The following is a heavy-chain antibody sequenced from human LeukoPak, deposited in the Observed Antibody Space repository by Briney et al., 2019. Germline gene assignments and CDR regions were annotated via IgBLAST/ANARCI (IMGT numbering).Heavy chain of an antibody. Sequence: ASVKISCKASGYTFTGYYMHWVRQAPGQGLEWMGWINPNSGGTNYAQKFQGRVTMTGDTSISTAHMELSRLRSDDTAVYYCARAQLMVYATGYYYGMDVWGQGTTVTVSS. J-gene: IGHJ6*02. D-gene: IGHD2-8*01. V-gene: IGHV1-2*02. CDR1: GYTFTGYY. CDR2: INPNSGGT. CDR3: ARAQLMVYATGYYYGMDV.